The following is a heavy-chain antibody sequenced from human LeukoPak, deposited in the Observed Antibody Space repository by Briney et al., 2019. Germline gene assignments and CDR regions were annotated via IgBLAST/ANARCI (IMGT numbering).Heavy chain of an antibody. D-gene: IGHD1-26*01. CDR1: GFTFSSYA. CDR3: ARATWDPNYYYYMDV. V-gene: IGHV3-23*01. Sequence: GGSLRLSCAASGFTFSSYAMSWVRQAPGKGLEWVSAISGSGGSTYYADSVKGRFTISRDNSKNTLYLQMSSLRAEDTAVYYCARATWDPNYYYYMDVWGKGTTVTISS. CDR2: ISGSGGST. J-gene: IGHJ6*03.